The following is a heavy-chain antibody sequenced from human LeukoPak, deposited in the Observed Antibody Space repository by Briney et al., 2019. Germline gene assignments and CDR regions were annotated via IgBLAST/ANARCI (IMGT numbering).Heavy chain of an antibody. CDR1: EFTFSSYN. CDR2: ISSSSSYI. D-gene: IGHD3-3*01. Sequence: PGGSLRLSCVASEFTFSSYNMNWVRQAPGKGLEWVSSISSSSSYIYYADAVKDRFTISRDNAKNSLYLQMNSLRAEDTAVYYCAREIFWSGYYSNLHFDYWGRGTLVTVSS. V-gene: IGHV3-21*01. J-gene: IGHJ4*02. CDR3: AREIFWSGYYSNLHFDY.